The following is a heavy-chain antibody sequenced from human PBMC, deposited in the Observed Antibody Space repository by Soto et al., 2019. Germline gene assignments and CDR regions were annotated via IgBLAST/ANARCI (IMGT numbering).Heavy chain of an antibody. CDR2: ISSSSSTI. J-gene: IGHJ4*02. CDR3: ARDYPRIAAAGAD. CDR1: GFTFSSYS. D-gene: IGHD6-13*01. Sequence: GGSLRLSCAASGFTFSSYSMNWVRQAPGKGLEWVSYISSSSSTIYYADSVKGRFTISRDNAKNTLYLQMNSLRAEDTAVYYCARDYPRIAAAGADWGQGTLVTVLL. V-gene: IGHV3-48*04.